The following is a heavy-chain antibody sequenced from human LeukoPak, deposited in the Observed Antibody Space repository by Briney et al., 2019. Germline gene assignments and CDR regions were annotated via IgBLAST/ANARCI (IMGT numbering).Heavy chain of an antibody. V-gene: IGHV3-21*01. Sequence: GGSLRLSCAASGFTFSSYSMNWVRQAPGKGLEWVSSISSSSSCIYYADSVKGRFTLSRDNAKKSLYLQMNGLRAEDTAVYYCARDLSRGKPHAFDIWGQGTMVTVSS. CDR2: ISSSSSCI. D-gene: IGHD1-14*01. CDR1: GFTFSSYS. J-gene: IGHJ3*02. CDR3: ARDLSRGKPHAFDI.